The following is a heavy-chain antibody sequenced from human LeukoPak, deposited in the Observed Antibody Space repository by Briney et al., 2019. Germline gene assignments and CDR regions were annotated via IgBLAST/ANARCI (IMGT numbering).Heavy chain of an antibody. CDR2: IRSKANSYAT. CDR1: GFTFSGSA. CDR3: TSSGGYCSGGSCYGIGP. D-gene: IGHD2-15*01. Sequence: PGGSLRPSCAASGFTFSGSAMHWVRQASGKGLEWVGRIRSKANSYATAYAASVKGRFTISRDDSKNTAYLQMNSLKTEDTAVYYCTSSGGYCSGGSCYGIGPWGQGTLVTVSS. V-gene: IGHV3-73*01. J-gene: IGHJ5*02.